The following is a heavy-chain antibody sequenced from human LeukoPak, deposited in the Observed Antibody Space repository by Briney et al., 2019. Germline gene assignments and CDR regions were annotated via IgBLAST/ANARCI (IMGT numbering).Heavy chain of an antibody. CDR3: VRCHGSGTSPLN. J-gene: IGHJ4*02. V-gene: IGHV4-31*03. CDR2: IYYSGST. D-gene: IGHD3-10*01. Sequence: PSETLSLTCTVSGGSITSGGYYWNWIRQYPGKGLQWIGYIYYSGSTYYNPSLQSRVSISVDTSDKQFSLKLTSVTAVDTAVYYCVRCHGSGTSPLNWGQGTLVTVSS. CDR1: GGSITSGGYY.